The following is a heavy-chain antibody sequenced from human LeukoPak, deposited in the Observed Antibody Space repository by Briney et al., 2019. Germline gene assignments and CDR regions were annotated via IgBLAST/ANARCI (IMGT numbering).Heavy chain of an antibody. CDR2: IYYSGST. V-gene: IGHV4-59*01. Sequence: KPSETLSLTCTVSGGSISSYYWSWIRQPPGKGLEWIGYIYYSGSTNYNPSLKSRVTISVDTSKNQFSLKLSSVTAADTAVYYCARSHSGSYFNWFDPWGQGTLVTVSS. D-gene: IGHD1-26*01. CDR1: GGSISSYY. CDR3: ARSHSGSYFNWFDP. J-gene: IGHJ5*02.